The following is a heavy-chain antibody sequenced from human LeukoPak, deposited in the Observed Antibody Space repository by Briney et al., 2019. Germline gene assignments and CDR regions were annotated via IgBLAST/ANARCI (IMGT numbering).Heavy chain of an antibody. CDR3: ARMAVAGSY. J-gene: IGHJ4*02. CDR2: INHSGST. D-gene: IGHD6-19*01. V-gene: IGHV4-34*01. Sequence: KPSETLSLTCAVYGGSFSGYYWGWVRQPPGKGLEWIGEINHSGSTNYNPSLKSRVTISVDTSKNQFSLKLSSVTAADTAVYYCARMAVAGSYWGQGTLVTVSS. CDR1: GGSFSGYY.